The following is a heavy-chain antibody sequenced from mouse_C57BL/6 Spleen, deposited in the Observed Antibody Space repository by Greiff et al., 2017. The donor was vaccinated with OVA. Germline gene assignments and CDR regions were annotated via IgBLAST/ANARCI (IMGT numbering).Heavy chain of an antibody. Sequence: EVQRVESGPELVKPGASVKISCKASGYSFTGYYMHWVKQSHGNILDWIGYIYPYNGVSSYNQKFKGKATLTVDKSSSTAYMELRSLTSEDSAVYYCAREEDGNHHYFDYWGQGTTLTVSS. J-gene: IGHJ2*01. CDR3: AREEDGNHHYFDY. V-gene: IGHV1-31*01. D-gene: IGHD2-1*01. CDR1: GYSFTGYY. CDR2: IYPYNGVS.